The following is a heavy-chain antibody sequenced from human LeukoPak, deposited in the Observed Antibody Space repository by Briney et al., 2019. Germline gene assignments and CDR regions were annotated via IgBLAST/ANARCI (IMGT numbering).Heavy chain of an antibody. CDR3: ARLLVSKLLWFGAVKYFDY. D-gene: IGHD3-10*01. J-gene: IGHJ4*02. CDR2: MNPNSCNT. Sequence: ASVTVSRTSSGYTFTSYDFNWVRQATGQGLAWMGCMNPNSCNTGNPQKFQGRVTITRNTSISTAYMELSSLRSEHTAVYYCARLLVSKLLWFGAVKYFDYWGQGTLITVSS. V-gene: IGHV1-8*01. CDR1: GYTFTSYD.